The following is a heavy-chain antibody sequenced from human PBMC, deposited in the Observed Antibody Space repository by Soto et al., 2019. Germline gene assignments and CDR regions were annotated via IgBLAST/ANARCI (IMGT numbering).Heavy chain of an antibody. Sequence: SETLSLTCTVSGGSISSGGYYWTWIRQPAGKGLEWIGRIYSSGSTDYNPSLKSRVIMSVDTSKNQFSLKLTSVTAADTAVYYCAREYSYHFDPWGQGTLVTVSS. CDR1: GGSISSGGYY. V-gene: IGHV4-61*02. CDR3: AREYSYHFDP. J-gene: IGHJ5*02. D-gene: IGHD5-18*01. CDR2: IYSSGST.